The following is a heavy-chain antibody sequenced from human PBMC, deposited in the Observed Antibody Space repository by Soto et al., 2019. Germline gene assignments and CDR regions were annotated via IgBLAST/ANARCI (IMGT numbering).Heavy chain of an antibody. CDR2: ISGSGGST. Sequence: EVQLLEAGGGLVQPGGSLRLSCAASGFTFSSYAMSWVRQAPGKGLEWVSAISGSGGSTYYADSVKGRFTISRDNSKNTLQLQMTSLRAEDTAVYYCAKASGWFGEFDYWGQGTLVTVSS. J-gene: IGHJ4*02. V-gene: IGHV3-23*01. CDR3: AKASGWFGEFDY. D-gene: IGHD3-10*01. CDR1: GFTFSSYA.